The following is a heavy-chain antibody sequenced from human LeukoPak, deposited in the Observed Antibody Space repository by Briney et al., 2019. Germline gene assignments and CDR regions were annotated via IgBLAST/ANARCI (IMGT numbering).Heavy chain of an antibody. J-gene: IGHJ4*02. CDR2: IYHSGST. CDR1: GGSISSGGYS. Sequence: SETLSLTCAVSGGSISSGGYSWSWIRQPPGKGLEWIGYIYHSGSTYYNPSLKSRVTISVDTSKNQFSLKLSSVTAADTAVYYCARDSDHYDSSGYGGYFDYWGQGTLVTVSS. D-gene: IGHD3-22*01. V-gene: IGHV4-30-2*05. CDR3: ARDSDHYDSSGYGGYFDY.